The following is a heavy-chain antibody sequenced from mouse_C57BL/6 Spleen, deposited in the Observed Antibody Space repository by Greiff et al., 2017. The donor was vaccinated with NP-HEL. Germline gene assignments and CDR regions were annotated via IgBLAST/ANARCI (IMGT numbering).Heavy chain of an antibody. CDR2: ISGGGGNT. D-gene: IGHD1-1*01. Sequence: EVQGVESGGGLVKPGGSLKLSCAASGFTFSSYTMSWVRQTPEKRLEWVATISGGGGNTYYPDSVKGRFTISRDNAKNTLYLQMSSLRSEDTALYYCARHTLSITTVPAYWGQGTLVTVSA. V-gene: IGHV5-9*01. CDR1: GFTFSSYT. CDR3: ARHTLSITTVPAY. J-gene: IGHJ3*01.